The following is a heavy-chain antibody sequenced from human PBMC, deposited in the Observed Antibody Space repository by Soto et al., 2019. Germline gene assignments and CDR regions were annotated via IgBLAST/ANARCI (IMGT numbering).Heavy chain of an antibody. CDR1: GFPFSNAW. CDR3: NTKLRKAFDS. J-gene: IGHJ3*02. CDR2: IKSKTDGGTT. D-gene: IGHD2-15*01. Sequence: EVQLVESGGGLVKPGGSLSLSCAAYGFPFSNAWMSWVRQSPGKWLEWVGRIKSKTDGGTTYYAAPVNGRFTISRDDSKNTLDLQMNSMKTEHTAVYYCNTKLRKAFDSWGHGRTVTVS. V-gene: IGHV3-15*01.